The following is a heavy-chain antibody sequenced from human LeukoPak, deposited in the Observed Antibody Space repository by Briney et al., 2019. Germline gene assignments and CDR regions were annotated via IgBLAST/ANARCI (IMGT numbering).Heavy chain of an antibody. D-gene: IGHD2-2*01. J-gene: IGHJ4*02. V-gene: IGHV4-34*01. CDR2: INHSGST. Sequence: SETLSLTCAVSGGSFSAYYWNWIRQPPGKGLEWIGEINHSGSTNYNPSLKRRGTISVNTSKIQFSLKLSSVTAADTAVYYCARGRGYWSKAYYFDYWGQGTLVTVSS. CDR3: ARGRGYWSKAYYFDY. CDR1: GGSFSAYY.